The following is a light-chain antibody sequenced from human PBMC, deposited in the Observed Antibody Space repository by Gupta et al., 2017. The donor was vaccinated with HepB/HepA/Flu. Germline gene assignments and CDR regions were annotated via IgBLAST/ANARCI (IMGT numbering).Light chain of an antibody. V-gene: IGKV2-28*01. Sequence: DIVMTQSPLSLPVTPGEPASISCRSSQGLLQSNGYNYLVWYLRKPGQSPQLLIYLGSSRASGVPDRFSGSGSGTDFTLKISRVEADDVGFYYCMQGLQTPYTFGQGTKVEIK. CDR1: QGLLQSNGYNY. CDR3: MQGLQTPYT. J-gene: IGKJ2*01. CDR2: LGS.